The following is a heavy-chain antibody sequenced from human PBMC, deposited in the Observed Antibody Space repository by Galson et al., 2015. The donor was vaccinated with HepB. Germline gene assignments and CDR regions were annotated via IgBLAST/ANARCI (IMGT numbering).Heavy chain of an antibody. CDR1: GGSFSGFY. J-gene: IGHJ6*02. V-gene: IGHV4-34*01. Sequence: SETPFLTCAVFGGSFSGFYLGRVRPPPGEGVEWIWGIHFRGGTHYNPSLKSRVTISVDTSKNQFSLKLSSVTAADTAVYYCARIVVVPAATIYYYYYGMDVWGQGTTVTVSS. CDR3: ARIVVVPAATIYYYYYGMDV. D-gene: IGHD2-2*01. CDR2: IHFRGGT.